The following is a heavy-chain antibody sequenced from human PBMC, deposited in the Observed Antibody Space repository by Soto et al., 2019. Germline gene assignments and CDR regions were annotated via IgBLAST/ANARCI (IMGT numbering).Heavy chain of an antibody. J-gene: IGHJ3*02. CDR3: ASAVYCSGGSCYTVYWGPGAFDI. Sequence: QVQLVQSGAEVKKPGSSVKVSCKASGGTFSSYAISWVRQAPGQGLEWIGGIIPIFGTANYAQKFQGRVTITADESTSTAYMELSSLRSEDTAVYYCASAVYCSGGSCYTVYWGPGAFDIWGQGTMVTVSS. D-gene: IGHD2-15*01. CDR2: IIPIFGTA. V-gene: IGHV1-69*01. CDR1: GGTFSSYA.